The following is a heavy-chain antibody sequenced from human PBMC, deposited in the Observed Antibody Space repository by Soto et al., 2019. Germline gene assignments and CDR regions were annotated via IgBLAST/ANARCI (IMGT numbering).Heavy chain of an antibody. CDR2: ISGSSRYT. CDR3: ARHTSGWHYYDY. J-gene: IGHJ4*02. V-gene: IGHV3-11*06. Sequence: GGSLRLSCAASGFNFSDRYMNWIRKAPGKGLEWFSYISGSSRYTNFADSVKGRFTISRDNAKSSLYLQMNSLRAEDTAVYYCARHTSGWHYYDYWGQGTPVTSP. CDR1: GFNFSDRY. D-gene: IGHD6-19*01.